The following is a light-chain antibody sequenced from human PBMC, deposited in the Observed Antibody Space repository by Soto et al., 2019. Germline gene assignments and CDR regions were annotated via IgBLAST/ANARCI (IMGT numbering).Light chain of an antibody. CDR2: EAS. CDR3: QQYSSYPWT. J-gene: IGKJ1*01. V-gene: IGKV1-5*03. CDR1: QSISNW. Sequence: DIQMTQSPSTLSASVGDRVTITCRASQSISNWLAWYQQKPGKAPKLLIYEASSLESGIPSRFSGSASGTEFTLTISSLQPDDSATFYCQQYSSYPWTFGQGTKVEIK.